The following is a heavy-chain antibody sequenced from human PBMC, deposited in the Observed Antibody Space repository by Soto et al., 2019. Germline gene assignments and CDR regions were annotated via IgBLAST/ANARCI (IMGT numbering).Heavy chain of an antibody. V-gene: IGHV4-39*01. CDR1: TDSSSFTNSY. Sequence: PSETLSLTCTVSTDSSSFTNSYWGWIRQPPGKGLQWIGSSSYNGGTFYNPSLKGRVVISFDTSKKQSSLQVPSVTAADTAVYFCARHRIEVVWRGFDFWGQGSPVTVSS. CDR3: ARHRIEVVWRGFDF. J-gene: IGHJ4*02. D-gene: IGHD3-10*01. CDR2: SSYNGGT.